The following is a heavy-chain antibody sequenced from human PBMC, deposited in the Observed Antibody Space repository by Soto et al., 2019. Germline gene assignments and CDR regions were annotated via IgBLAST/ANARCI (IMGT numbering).Heavy chain of an antibody. J-gene: IGHJ4*02. V-gene: IGHV3-74*01. CDR2: ISPDGSIT. Sequence: EVQLVESGGGLVQTGGSLRLSCAASGFTFGSYWMHWVRQAPGKGLVWVSRISPDGSITNYADSVKGRFTISRDNAKNTVFLQMNRLRAEDTAVYYCTREVATVPDYWGQGTLVTVSS. CDR3: TREVATVPDY. CDR1: GFTFGSYW. D-gene: IGHD6-13*01.